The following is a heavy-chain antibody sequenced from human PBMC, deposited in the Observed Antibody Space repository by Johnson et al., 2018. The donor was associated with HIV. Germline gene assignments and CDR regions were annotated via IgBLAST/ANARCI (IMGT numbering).Heavy chain of an antibody. CDR2: ISYDGSNK. D-gene: IGHD1-1*01. Sequence: QVQLVESGGGVVQPGRSLRLSCVVSGFTYSSYAMHWVRQAPGKGLEWVAVISYDGSNKYYADSVKGRFTISRDNSKHTLYLQMNSLRGEDTAVYYCSRGYIGWNDDVAFDIWGQGTMVTVSS. CDR3: SRGYIGWNDDVAFDI. CDR1: GFTYSSYA. V-gene: IGHV3-30*04. J-gene: IGHJ3*02.